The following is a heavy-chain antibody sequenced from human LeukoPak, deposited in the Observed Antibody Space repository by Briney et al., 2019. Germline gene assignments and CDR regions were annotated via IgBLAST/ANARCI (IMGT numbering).Heavy chain of an antibody. Sequence: ASVKVSCKTSGYTFTSYGVSWVRQAPGQGLEWMGWISAYNGNTNYAQKLQGRVTMTTDTSTSTAYMELRSLRSDDTAVYYCARAPAKGRDAFDIWGQGTMVTVSS. CDR2: ISAYNGNT. J-gene: IGHJ3*02. CDR3: ARAPAKGRDAFDI. V-gene: IGHV1-18*01. D-gene: IGHD3-10*01. CDR1: GYTFTSYG.